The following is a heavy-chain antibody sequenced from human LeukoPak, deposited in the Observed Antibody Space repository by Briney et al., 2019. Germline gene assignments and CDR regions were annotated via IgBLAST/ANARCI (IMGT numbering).Heavy chain of an antibody. Sequence: SGTLSLTCAVSGGSISSSNWWSWVRQPPGKGLEWIGEIYHSGSTNYNPSLKSRVTMSVDTSKNQFSLKLSSVTAADTAVYYCARGWDILTGYYYFDYWGQGTLATVSS. CDR1: GGSISSSNW. CDR3: ARGWDILTGYYYFDY. CDR2: IYHSGST. D-gene: IGHD3-9*01. J-gene: IGHJ4*02. V-gene: IGHV4-4*02.